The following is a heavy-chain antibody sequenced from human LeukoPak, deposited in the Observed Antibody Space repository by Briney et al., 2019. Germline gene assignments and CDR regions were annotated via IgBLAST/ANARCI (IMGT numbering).Heavy chain of an antibody. J-gene: IGHJ4*02. CDR2: ISSSGSTI. CDR1: GFTFSDYY. D-gene: IGHD2-2*01. CDR3: ARDSASTSCRFDY. V-gene: IGHV3-11*01. Sequence: GGSLRLSCAASGFTFSDYYMSWIRQAPGKGLEWVSYISSSGSTIYYADSVKGRFTISRDNAKNSLYLQMNSLRTEDTAVYYCARDSASTSCRFDYWGQGTLVTVSS.